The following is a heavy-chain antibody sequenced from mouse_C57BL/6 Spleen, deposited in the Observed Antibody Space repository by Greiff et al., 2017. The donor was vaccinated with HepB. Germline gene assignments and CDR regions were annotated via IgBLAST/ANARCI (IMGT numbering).Heavy chain of an antibody. J-gene: IGHJ1*03. CDR3: ARHGEDPDYYSKGYFDV. CDR1: GYTFTEYT. D-gene: IGHD2-5*01. Sequence: QVQLQQSGAELVKPGASVKLSCKASGYTFTEYTIHWVKQRSGQGLEWIGWFYPGSGSIKYNEKFKDKATLTADKSSSTVYMELSRLTSEDSAVDSGARHGEDPDYYSKGYFDVWGTGTTVTVSS. V-gene: IGHV1-62-2*01. CDR2: FYPGSGSI.